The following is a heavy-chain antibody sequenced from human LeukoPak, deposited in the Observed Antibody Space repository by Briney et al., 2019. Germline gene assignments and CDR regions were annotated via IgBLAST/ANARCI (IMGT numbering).Heavy chain of an antibody. CDR2: IGTAGDT. CDR1: GFTFSSYD. V-gene: IGHV3-13*01. Sequence: GGSLRLSCAASGFTFSSYDKHWVRQATGKGLEWASAIGTAGDTYYPGSVKGRFTISRENAKNSLYLQMNSLRAGDTAVYYCARAAAAAYQIGAFDIWGQGTMVTVSS. J-gene: IGHJ3*02. CDR3: ARAAAAAYQIGAFDI. D-gene: IGHD2-2*01.